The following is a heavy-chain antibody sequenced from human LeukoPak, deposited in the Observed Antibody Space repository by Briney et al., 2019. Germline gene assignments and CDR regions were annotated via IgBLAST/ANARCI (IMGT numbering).Heavy chain of an antibody. CDR1: GFTVSSNY. D-gene: IGHD1-7*01. CDR3: ARGQNWNFHYFDY. V-gene: IGHV3-66*01. Sequence: PGGSLRLSCAASGFTVSSNYMSWVRQAPGKGLEWVSVIYSGGSTYYADSVKGRFTISSDNSTNTLYLQMNSLRAEDTAVYYCARGQNWNFHYFDYWGQRTLVTVSS. J-gene: IGHJ4*02. CDR2: IYSGGST.